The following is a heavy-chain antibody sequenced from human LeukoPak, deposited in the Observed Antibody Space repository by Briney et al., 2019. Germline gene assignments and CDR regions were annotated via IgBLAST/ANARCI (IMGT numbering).Heavy chain of an antibody. CDR3: EKDVALIAVAGYFDY. V-gene: IGHV3-30*02. CDR2: IRCDGSNK. Sequence: GGSLRLSCAASGFTFSSYGMHWVRQAPGKGLEWVAFIRCDGSNKYYADSVKGRFTISRDNSKNTLYLQMNSLRAEDTAVYYCEKDVALIAVAGYFDYWGQGTLVTVSS. D-gene: IGHD6-19*01. CDR1: GFTFSSYG. J-gene: IGHJ4*02.